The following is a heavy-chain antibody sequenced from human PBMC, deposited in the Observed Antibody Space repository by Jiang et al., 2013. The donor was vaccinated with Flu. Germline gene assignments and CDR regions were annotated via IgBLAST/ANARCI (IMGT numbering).Heavy chain of an antibody. CDR3: ARSYYDSSGPSIWFDP. CDR2: INPNSGGT. D-gene: IGHD3-22*01. CDR1: GYTFTGYY. V-gene: IGHV1-2*06. Sequence: KVSCKASGYTFTGYYMHWVRQAPGQGLEWMGRINPNSGGTNYAQKFQGRVTMTRDTSISTAYMELSRLRSDDTAVYYCARSYYDSSGPSIWFDPWGQGTLVTVSS. J-gene: IGHJ5*02.